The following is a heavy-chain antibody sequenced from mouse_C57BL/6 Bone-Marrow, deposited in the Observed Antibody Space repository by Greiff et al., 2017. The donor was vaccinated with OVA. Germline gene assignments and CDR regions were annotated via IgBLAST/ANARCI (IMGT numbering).Heavy chain of an antibody. CDR2: IDPSDSYT. V-gene: IGHV1-50*01. CDR3: ARGGQLRAYYFDY. D-gene: IGHD3-2*02. CDR1: GYTFTSYW. J-gene: IGHJ2*01. Sequence: QVQLQQPGAELVKPGASVKLSCKASGYTFTSYWMQWVKQRPGQGLEWIGEIDPSDSYTNYNQKFKGKATLTVDTSSSTAYMQLSSLTSEDSAVYCCARGGQLRAYYFDYWGQGTTLTVSS.